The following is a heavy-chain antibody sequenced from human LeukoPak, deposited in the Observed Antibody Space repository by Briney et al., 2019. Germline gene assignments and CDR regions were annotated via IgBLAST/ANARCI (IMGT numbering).Heavy chain of an antibody. CDR3: TRDLMDYDVSTGLHHYYMDV. CDR2: IRYDGSSK. V-gene: IGHV3-30*02. CDR1: GFTFSSYS. Sequence: PGGSLRLSCAASGFTFSSYSMNWVHQAPGKGLEWVAFIRYDGSSKYYADCVRGRFTISRDNAQNPLYLQMNPLRVEDTAVYYCTRDLMDYDVSTGLHHYYMDVWGQGTTVTVSS. D-gene: IGHD3-9*01. J-gene: IGHJ6*02.